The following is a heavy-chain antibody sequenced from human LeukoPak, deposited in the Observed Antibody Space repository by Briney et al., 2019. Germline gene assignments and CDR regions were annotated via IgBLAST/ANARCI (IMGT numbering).Heavy chain of an antibody. V-gene: IGHV1-8*03. D-gene: IGHD6-13*01. CDR3: ARLAAAGISLDY. J-gene: IGHJ4*02. CDR1: GYTFTSYD. CDR2: MNPNSGNT. Sequence: ASVKVSCKASGYTFTSYDINWVRQATGQGLEWMGWMNPNSGNTGYAQRFQGRVTITRNTSISTAYMELSSLRSEDTAVYYCARLAAAGISLDYWGQGTLVTVSS.